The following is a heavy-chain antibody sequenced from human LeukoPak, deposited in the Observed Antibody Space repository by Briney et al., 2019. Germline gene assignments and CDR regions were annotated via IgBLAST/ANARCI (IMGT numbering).Heavy chain of an antibody. D-gene: IGHD6-19*01. J-gene: IGHJ4*02. V-gene: IGHV4-38-2*02. CDR3: ARDKLGVVAGTFDY. CDR2: IYHSGST. Sequence: PSETLSLTCTVSGYSISSGYYWGWIRQPPGKGLEWIGSIYHSGSTYYNPSLKSRVTISVDTSKNQFSLKLSSVTAADTAIYYCARDKLGVVAGTFDYWGQGTLVTVSS. CDR1: GYSISSGYY.